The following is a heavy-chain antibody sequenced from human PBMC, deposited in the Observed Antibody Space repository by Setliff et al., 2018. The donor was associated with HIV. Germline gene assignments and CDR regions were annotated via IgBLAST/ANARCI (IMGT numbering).Heavy chain of an antibody. V-gene: IGHV1-18*01. D-gene: IGHD7-27*01. CDR2: ISPATDKT. Sequence: ASVKVSCKTSGYTFTSYGISWVRQAPGQGLEWMGWISPATDKTNYAQKFQGRVTMTRDTSTNTVYMELSSLRFEDTAVYYCARVVLYADLGIAGLTNYYYGMDVWGQGTTVTVSS. CDR1: GYTFTSYG. J-gene: IGHJ6*02. CDR3: ARVVLYADLGIAGLTNYYYGMDV.